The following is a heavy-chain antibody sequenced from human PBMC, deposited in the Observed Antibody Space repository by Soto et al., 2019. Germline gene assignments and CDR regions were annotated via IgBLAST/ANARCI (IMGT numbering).Heavy chain of an antibody. CDR2: IYYSGST. CDR1: GGSITPSSYN. Sequence: LALSCTVSGGSITPSSYNCSWSRQRPRKGVEWSGYIYYSGSTNYNPSLKSRVTISVDTSTNQFSLKLSSVTAADTAVYYCARSDGRYWGQGTLVTVSS. CDR3: ARSDGRY. J-gene: IGHJ4*02. V-gene: IGHV4-61*01.